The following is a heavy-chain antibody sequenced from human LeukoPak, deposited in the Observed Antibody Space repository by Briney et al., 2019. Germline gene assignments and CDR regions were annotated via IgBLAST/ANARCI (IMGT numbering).Heavy chain of an antibody. Sequence: PGGSLRLSCAASGFNFSSYGMHWVRQAPGKGLEWVAVISYDGSNKYYADSVKGRFTIARDNSKNTLYLQMNSLRAEDTAVYYCAKVCSGGSCGYCMDVWGQGTTVTVSS. D-gene: IGHD2-15*01. CDR1: GFNFSSYG. V-gene: IGHV3-30*18. CDR2: ISYDGSNK. CDR3: AKVCSGGSCGYCMDV. J-gene: IGHJ6*02.